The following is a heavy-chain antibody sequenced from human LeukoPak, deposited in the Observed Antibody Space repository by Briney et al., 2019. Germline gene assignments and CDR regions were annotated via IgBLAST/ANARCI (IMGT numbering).Heavy chain of an antibody. Sequence: GGSLRLSCAASGFTFSSYSMNWVRQAPGKGLEWVSSISSSSSYIYYADSVKGRFTISRDNAKNSLYLQMNSLRAEDTAVYYCARNVLYPTTPVDYWGQGTLVTVSS. J-gene: IGHJ4*02. D-gene: IGHD1-1*01. V-gene: IGHV3-21*01. CDR1: GFTFSSYS. CDR2: ISSSSSYI. CDR3: ARNVLYPTTPVDY.